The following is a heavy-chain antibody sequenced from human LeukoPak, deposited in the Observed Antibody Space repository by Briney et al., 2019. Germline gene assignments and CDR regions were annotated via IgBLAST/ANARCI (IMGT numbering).Heavy chain of an antibody. V-gene: IGHV4-59*11. CDR1: GGSISSHY. Sequence: PSETLSLTCTVSGGSISSHYWSWIRQPPGKGLEWIGYIYYSGTTNYNPSLKSRVTISVDTSKNQFSLKLSSVTAADTAVYYCARDPGYYYDSSGPDYYYYYGMDVWGQGTTVTVSS. CDR2: IYYSGTT. CDR3: ARDPGYYYDSSGPDYYYYYGMDV. J-gene: IGHJ6*02. D-gene: IGHD3-22*01.